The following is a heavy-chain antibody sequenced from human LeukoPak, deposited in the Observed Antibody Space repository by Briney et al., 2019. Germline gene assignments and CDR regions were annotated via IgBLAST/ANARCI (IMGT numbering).Heavy chain of an antibody. CDR2: TNGDGDDT. V-gene: IGHV3-23*01. J-gene: IGHJ4*02. Sequence: GRSLRLSCAASGFTFSNYGMSWVRQAPGKGLEWVSSTNGDGDDTYYADSVKGRFTLSRDNSKNTLFLQMDSLRVEDTAVYYCAKRLEGGGVTYLDYWGQGSLVTVSS. CDR3: AKRLEGGGVTYLDY. CDR1: GFTFSNYG. D-gene: IGHD3-16*01.